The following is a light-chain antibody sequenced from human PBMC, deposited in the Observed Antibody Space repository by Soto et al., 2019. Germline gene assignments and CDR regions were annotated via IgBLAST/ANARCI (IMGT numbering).Light chain of an antibody. Sequence: QSALTQPASVSGSPGQSITIPCTGTSNDVGRYNLVSWFQQHPGEVPKLIIYEGTKRPSGVSDRFSGSKSGNTASLTISGLQAEDEADYYCDSYAGDYVYVFGTGTKLTVL. CDR3: DSYAGDYVYV. CDR2: EGT. J-gene: IGLJ1*01. V-gene: IGLV2-23*01. CDR1: SNDVGRYNL.